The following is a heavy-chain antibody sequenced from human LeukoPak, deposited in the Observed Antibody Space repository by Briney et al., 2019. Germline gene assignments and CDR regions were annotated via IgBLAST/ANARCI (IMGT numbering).Heavy chain of an antibody. D-gene: IGHD2-21*02. V-gene: IGHV3-66*02. CDR1: GFTVSNDY. CDR3: ARGGGAFCGGDCYRNFDY. Sequence: GGSLRLSCAASGFTVSNDYMSWVRQAPGKGLEWVTVIYSGGDTYYADSVKGRFTISRDNSKNTLSLQMSSLRPEDTAVYYCARGGGAFCGGDCYRNFDYWGQGTLVTVSS. CDR2: IYSGGDT. J-gene: IGHJ4*02.